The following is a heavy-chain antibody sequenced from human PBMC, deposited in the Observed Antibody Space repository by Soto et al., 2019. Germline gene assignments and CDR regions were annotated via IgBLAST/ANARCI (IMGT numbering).Heavy chain of an antibody. J-gene: IGHJ4*02. Sequence: QVQLQQWGAGLLKPSETLSLTCAVYVGSFSGYYWSWIRQPPGKGLEWIGEINHSGSTNYNPSLKSRVTISVDTSKNQFSLKLSSVTAADTAVYYCARVGSGYSVIGYWGQGTLVTVSS. V-gene: IGHV4-34*01. CDR2: INHSGST. CDR3: ARVGSGYSVIGY. D-gene: IGHD6-19*01. CDR1: VGSFSGYY.